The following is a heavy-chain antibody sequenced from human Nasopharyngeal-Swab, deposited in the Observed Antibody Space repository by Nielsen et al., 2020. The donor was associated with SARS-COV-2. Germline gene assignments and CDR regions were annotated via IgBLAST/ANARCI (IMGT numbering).Heavy chain of an antibody. CDR1: GFTFGDYA. CDR2: IISKIYGGAP. CDR3: ARSVGSYYGQGAFDI. V-gene: IGHV3-49*01. D-gene: IGHD1-26*01. Sequence: GESLKISCTTSGFTFGDYAMSWFRQAPGTGLEWVGFIISKIYGGAPEYAASVKGRFTISRDGAESIAYLHMNSLETEDTGVYYCARSVGSYYGQGAFDIWGQGTMVTVSS. J-gene: IGHJ3*02.